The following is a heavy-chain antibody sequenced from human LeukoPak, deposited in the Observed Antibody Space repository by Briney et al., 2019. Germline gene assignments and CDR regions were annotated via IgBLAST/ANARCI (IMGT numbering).Heavy chain of an antibody. CDR1: GFTFSNYW. J-gene: IGHJ4*02. D-gene: IGHD6-6*01. Sequence: PGGSLRLSCAASGFTFSNYWMTWVRQAPGKGLEWVANIKQDGSEKYYVDSVKGRFTISRDNAKNSLYLQMNSLRAEDTAVYYCAKLVAKYSRHDYWGQGTLVTVSS. V-gene: IGHV3-7*01. CDR2: IKQDGSEK. CDR3: AKLVAKYSRHDY.